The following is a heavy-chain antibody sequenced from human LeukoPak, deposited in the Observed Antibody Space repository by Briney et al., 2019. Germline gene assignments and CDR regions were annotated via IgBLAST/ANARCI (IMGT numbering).Heavy chain of an antibody. V-gene: IGHV3-15*01. D-gene: IGHD3-10*01. J-gene: IGHJ4*02. CDR2: IKSKADGETT. CDR1: GFTFTHAW. Sequence: KTGGSLRLSCAASGFTFTHAWMTWVRQAPGKGLAWVGRIKSKADGETTDYAAPVKGRFFMSRDDSKATLYLQMNYLETEDTAVYYCTTDLGITMIRGVIVSWGQGTLVTVSS. CDR3: TTDLGITMIRGVIVS.